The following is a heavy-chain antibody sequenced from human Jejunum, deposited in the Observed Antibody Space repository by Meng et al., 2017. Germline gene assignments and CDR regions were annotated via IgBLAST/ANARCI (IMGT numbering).Heavy chain of an antibody. D-gene: IGHD6-19*01. CDR2: IYSGGNT. CDR3: ARDWVAVAD. CDR1: GFAVSTNY. J-gene: IGHJ4*02. Sequence: ELRLVGTGGGLIQPGGSLRLSCAASGFAVSTNYMSWVRQAPGKGLEWVSVIYSGGNTYYADSVKGRFTISRDGSKNTLYLQMNSLRAEDTAVYYCARDWVAVADWGQGTLVTVSS. V-gene: IGHV3-53*02.